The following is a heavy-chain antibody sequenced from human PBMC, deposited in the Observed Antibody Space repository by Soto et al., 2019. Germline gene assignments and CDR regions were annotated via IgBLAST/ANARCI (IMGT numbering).Heavy chain of an antibody. V-gene: IGHV3-74*01. J-gene: IGHJ6*02. CDR2: VNSDGSST. CDR1: GFTFSSYW. CDR3: ARERGYYDSTASYYYDMDV. Sequence: PGGSLRLSCAASGFTFSSYWIHWVRQAPGKGLVWVSRVNSDGSSTSYADSVKGRFTISRDNAKNTLYLQMNSLRAEDTAVYYCARERGYYDSTASYYYDMDVWGQGTTVTVSS. D-gene: IGHD3-22*01.